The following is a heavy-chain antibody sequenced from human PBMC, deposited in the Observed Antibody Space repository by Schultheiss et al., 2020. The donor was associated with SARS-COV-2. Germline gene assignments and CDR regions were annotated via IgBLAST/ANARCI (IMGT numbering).Heavy chain of an antibody. Sequence: GSLRLSCAASGFTFSSYAMSWVRQAPGKGLEWVSYISTSGSTIYYADSVKGRFTISRDNAKNSLYLQMNSLRVEDTAVYYCARDSRIAVAGTNDYWGQGTLVTVSS. D-gene: IGHD6-19*01. CDR1: GFTFSSYA. J-gene: IGHJ4*02. CDR2: ISTSGSTI. CDR3: ARDSRIAVAGTNDY. V-gene: IGHV3-48*04.